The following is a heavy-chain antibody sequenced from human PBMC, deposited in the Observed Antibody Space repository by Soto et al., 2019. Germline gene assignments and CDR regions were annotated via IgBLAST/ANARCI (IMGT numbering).Heavy chain of an antibody. CDR3: ARLSASIRVFGSYYYYGMDV. V-gene: IGHV4-59*01. Sequence: PSETLSLTCTVSGGSISSYYWSWIRQPPGKGLEWIGYIYYSGSTNYNPSLKSRVTISVDTSKNQFSLKLSSVTAAGTAVYYCARLSASIRVFGSYYYYGMDVWGQGTTVTVS. CDR1: GGSISSYY. D-gene: IGHD3-9*01. CDR2: IYYSGST. J-gene: IGHJ6*02.